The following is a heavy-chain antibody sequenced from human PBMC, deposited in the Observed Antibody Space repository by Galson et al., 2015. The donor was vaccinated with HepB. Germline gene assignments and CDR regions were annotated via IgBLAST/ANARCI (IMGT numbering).Heavy chain of an antibody. Sequence: SLRLSCAASGFTFGDYAMSWFRQAPGKGLEWVGFIRSKAYGGTTEYAASVKGRFTISRDDSKSIAYLQMNSLKTEDTAVYYCTRVSFWGEDGMDVWGQGTTVTVSS. CDR3: TRVSFWGEDGMDV. D-gene: IGHD3-16*01. V-gene: IGHV3-49*03. CDR1: GFTFGDYA. CDR2: IRSKAYGGTT. J-gene: IGHJ6*02.